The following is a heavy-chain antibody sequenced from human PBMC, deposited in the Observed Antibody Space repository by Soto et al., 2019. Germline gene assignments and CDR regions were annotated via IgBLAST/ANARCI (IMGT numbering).Heavy chain of an antibody. V-gene: IGHV4-34*01. CDR3: AREGVWLRFLDY. CDR2: INHSGST. D-gene: IGHD5-12*01. Sequence: QVQLQQWGAGLLKPSETLSLTCAVYGGSFSGYYWSWIRQPPGKGLEWIGEINHSGSTNYNPSLKSRVTISVDTSKNQFSLKLSSVTAADTAVYYSAREGVWLRFLDYWGQGTLVTVSS. CDR1: GGSFSGYY. J-gene: IGHJ4*02.